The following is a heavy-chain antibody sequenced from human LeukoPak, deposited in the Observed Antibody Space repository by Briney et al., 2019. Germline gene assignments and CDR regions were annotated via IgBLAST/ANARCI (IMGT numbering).Heavy chain of an antibody. D-gene: IGHD1-26*01. CDR1: GYTFTSYY. CDR3: ARSWESVGATDY. J-gene: IGHJ4*02. Sequence: ASVKVSCKASGYTFTSYYIHWVRQAPGQGLEWMGIINPSGGSTSYAQKFQGRVTMTRDTSTSTVYMELSSLRSEDTAVYYCARSWESVGATDYWGQGTLVTVSS. CDR2: INPSGGST. V-gene: IGHV1-46*01.